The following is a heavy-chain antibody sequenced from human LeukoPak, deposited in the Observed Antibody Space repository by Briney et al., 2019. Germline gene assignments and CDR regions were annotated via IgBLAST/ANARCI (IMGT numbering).Heavy chain of an antibody. Sequence: PGGSLRLSCAASGFTFSSYAMNWVRQAPGKGLEWVSAISSGGGGTSYADSVKGRFTIYRDNSKNTLYLQMNRLRAEDTAVYYCVRDPHIAVVGYYFDFWGQGTLVTVFS. D-gene: IGHD2-15*01. CDR3: VRDPHIAVVGYYFDF. CDR2: ISSGGGGT. V-gene: IGHV3-23*01. J-gene: IGHJ4*02. CDR1: GFTFSSYA.